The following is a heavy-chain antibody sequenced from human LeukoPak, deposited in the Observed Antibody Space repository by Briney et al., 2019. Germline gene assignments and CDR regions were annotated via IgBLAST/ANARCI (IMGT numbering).Heavy chain of an antibody. CDR3: ARDSGERGSGSYLIAY. Sequence: ASVKVSCKASGYTFSGYYMHWVRQAPGQGLEWMGEINPNSGGTNYAQKFQGRVTMTRDTSISTAYMELSRLRSDDTAFYYCARDSGERGSGSYLIAYWGQGTLVTVSS. CDR2: INPNSGGT. D-gene: IGHD3-10*01. J-gene: IGHJ4*02. CDR1: GYTFSGYY. V-gene: IGHV1-2*02.